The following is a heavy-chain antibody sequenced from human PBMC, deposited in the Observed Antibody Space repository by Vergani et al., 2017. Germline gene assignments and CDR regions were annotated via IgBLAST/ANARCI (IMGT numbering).Heavy chain of an antibody. V-gene: IGHV3-21*06. J-gene: IGHJ6*02. CDR2: ISSSGNYV. Sequence: EENLVESGGGLVKPGGSLRLSCVASGFTFGSYSVNWVRQAPGRGLEGVSSISSSGNYVYYTASVKGRFSISRDNAKSLLSLQMNSLRADDTAVYYCARDQGSGTNRHHYGMDVWGQGTTVTVSS. D-gene: IGHD3-10*01. CDR1: GFTFGSYS. CDR3: ARDQGSGTNRHHYGMDV.